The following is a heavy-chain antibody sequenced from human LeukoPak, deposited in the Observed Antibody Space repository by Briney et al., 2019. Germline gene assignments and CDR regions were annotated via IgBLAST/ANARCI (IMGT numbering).Heavy chain of an antibody. CDR3: ARGSSGWFDY. J-gene: IGHJ4*02. CDR2: INPNSGGT. V-gene: IGHV1-2*02. CDR1: GYTFTGYF. D-gene: IGHD6-19*01. Sequence: ASVKVSCKASGYTFTGYFMHWVRQAPGQGLEWMGWINPNSGGTNYAQKFQGRVTLSRDTSISTAYMELSRLMSDDTAVYYCARGSSGWFDYWGQGTLVTVSS.